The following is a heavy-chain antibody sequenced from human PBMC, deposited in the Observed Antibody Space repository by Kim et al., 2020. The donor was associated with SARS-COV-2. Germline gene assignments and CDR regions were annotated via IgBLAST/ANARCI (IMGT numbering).Heavy chain of an antibody. J-gene: IGHJ4*02. V-gene: IGHV3-7*01. Sequence: GGSLRLSCAASGFTFSDYWMSWVRQAPGKGLEWVAHIKKDGSEKYYVASVKGRFTISRYNDNKTLYLQLNSLRVDDTAVFYCARSSNSVWHNAGYWGQGT. CDR2: IKKDGSEK. CDR3: ARSSNSVWHNAGY. CDR1: GFTFSDYW. D-gene: IGHD2-8*01.